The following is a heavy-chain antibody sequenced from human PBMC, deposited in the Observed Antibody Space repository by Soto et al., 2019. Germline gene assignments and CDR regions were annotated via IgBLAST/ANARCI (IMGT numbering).Heavy chain of an antibody. CDR1: GYTLTELS. J-gene: IGHJ4*02. V-gene: IGHV1-24*01. D-gene: IGHD3-9*01. CDR3: ATLILYYDIFFPPIY. Sequence: VASVKVSCKVSGYTLTELSMHWVRQAPGKGLEWMGGFDPEDGETIYAQKFQGRVTMTEDTSTDTAYMELSSLRSEDTAVYYCATLILYYDIFFPPIYWGQGNLVTVSS. CDR2: FDPEDGET.